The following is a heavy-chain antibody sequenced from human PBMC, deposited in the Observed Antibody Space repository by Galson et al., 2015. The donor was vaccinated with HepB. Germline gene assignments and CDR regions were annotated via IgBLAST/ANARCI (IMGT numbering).Heavy chain of an antibody. CDR2: ISSSSSII. D-gene: IGHD6-19*01. CDR3: AREWGAQQWLVREFDY. V-gene: IGHV3-48*02. J-gene: IGHJ4*02. Sequence: SLRLSCAASGFTFSSYSMNWVRQAPGKGLEWVSYISSSSSIIYYADAVKGRFTISRDNAKNSLYLQMNSLRDEDTAVYYCAREWGAQQWLVREFDYWGQGTLVTVSS. CDR1: GFTFSSYS.